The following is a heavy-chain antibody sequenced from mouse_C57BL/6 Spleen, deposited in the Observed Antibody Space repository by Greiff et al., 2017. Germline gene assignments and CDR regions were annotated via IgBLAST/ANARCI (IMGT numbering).Heavy chain of an antibody. CDR1: GYTFTSYW. D-gene: IGHD3-2*02. CDR2: IDPSDSYT. J-gene: IGHJ4*01. CDR3: ARMVGSSGSYAMDY. V-gene: IGHV1-69*01. Sequence: QVQLQQPGAELVMPGASVKLSCKASGYTFTSYWMHWVKQRPGQGLEWIGEIDPSDSYTNYNQKFKGKSTLTVDKSSSTAYMQLSSLPSEDSAVYYCARMVGSSGSYAMDYWGQGTSVTVSS.